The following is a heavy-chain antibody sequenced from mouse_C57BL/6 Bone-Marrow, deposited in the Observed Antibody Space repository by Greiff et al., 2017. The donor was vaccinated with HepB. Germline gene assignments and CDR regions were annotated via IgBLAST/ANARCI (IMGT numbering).Heavy chain of an antibody. V-gene: IGHV1-55*01. D-gene: IGHD2-4*01. Sequence: VQLQQPGAELVKPGASVKMSCKASGYTFTSYWITWVKQRPGQGLEWIGDIYPGSGSTNYNEKFKSKATLTVDTSSSTAYMQLSSLTSEDSAVYYCARNDYDYGSAWFAYWGQGTLVTVSA. CDR3: ARNDYDYGSAWFAY. CDR1: GYTFTSYW. J-gene: IGHJ3*01. CDR2: IYPGSGST.